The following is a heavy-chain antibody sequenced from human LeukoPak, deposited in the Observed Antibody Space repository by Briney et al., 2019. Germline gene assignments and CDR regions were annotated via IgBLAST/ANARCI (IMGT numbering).Heavy chain of an antibody. CDR2: IDSGGGT. CDR1: GFTFRNYA. V-gene: IGHV3-23*01. Sequence: GGSLRLSCAASGFTFRNYAMSWVRQAPGKGLEWVSAIDSGGGTYYANSVKGRFTISRDNSKNMLYLQLSSLRVEDTAVYYCAKGPQGDWGRGALVTVSS. J-gene: IGHJ4*02. CDR3: AKGPQGD. D-gene: IGHD3-16*01.